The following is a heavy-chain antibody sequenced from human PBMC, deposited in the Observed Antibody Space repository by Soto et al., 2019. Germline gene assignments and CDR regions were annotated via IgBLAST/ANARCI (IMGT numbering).Heavy chain of an antibody. J-gene: IGHJ4*02. Sequence: GGSLRLSCEASGFTLSSYWMSWIRQAPGKGLEWVANTRQDGGQSYLVDSVQGRFTISRDNAKNSVYLQMNSLRVDDTALYYCTRETIAGTTGLDSWGPGTLVTVSS. D-gene: IGHD1-1*01. CDR1: GFTLSSYW. CDR3: TRETIAGTTGLDS. CDR2: TRQDGGQS. V-gene: IGHV3-7*03.